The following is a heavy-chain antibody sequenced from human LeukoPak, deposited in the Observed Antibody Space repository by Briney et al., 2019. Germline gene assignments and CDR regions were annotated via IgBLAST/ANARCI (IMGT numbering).Heavy chain of an antibody. D-gene: IGHD3-22*01. CDR2: INPNSGGT. Sequence: GASVKVSCKASGYTFTGYYMHWVRQAPGQGLEWMGWINPNSGGTNYAQKFQGRVTMTRDTSISTAYMELSRLRSDDTAVYYCARDSTPNYYDSSGYPSDYWGQGTLVTVSS. CDR3: ARDSTPNYYDSSGYPSDY. J-gene: IGHJ4*02. V-gene: IGHV1-2*02. CDR1: GYTFTGYY.